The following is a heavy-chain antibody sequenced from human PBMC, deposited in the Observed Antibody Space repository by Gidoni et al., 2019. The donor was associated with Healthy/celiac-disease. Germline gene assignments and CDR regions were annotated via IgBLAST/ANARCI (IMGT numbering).Heavy chain of an antibody. J-gene: IGHJ4*02. Sequence: QVQLVESGGGVVQPGRSLRLSCAASGFTFSSYGMHWVRQAPGKGLEWVAVIWYDGSNKYYADSVKGRFTISRDNSKNTLYLQMNSLRAEDTAVYYCARVETVGATLLLDYWGQGTLVTVSS. CDR3: ARVETVGATLLLDY. D-gene: IGHD1-26*01. CDR2: IWYDGSNK. CDR1: GFTFSSYG. V-gene: IGHV3-33*01.